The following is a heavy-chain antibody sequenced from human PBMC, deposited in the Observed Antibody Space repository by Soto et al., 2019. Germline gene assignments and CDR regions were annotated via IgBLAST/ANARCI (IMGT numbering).Heavy chain of an antibody. Sequence: QVQLQESGPGLVKPSQTLTLTCTVSGGSISSGRFYWSWIRQHPGKGLEWIGHISDSGSSYYNPSLERRVTISVDTSKNQVSLKLSAVTAADTAVYFCARTTFYDVFTAYYSLFDYWGQGTMVTVSS. CDR1: GGSISSGRFY. V-gene: IGHV4-31*03. CDR3: ARTTFYDVFTAYYSLFDY. CDR2: ISDSGSS. J-gene: IGHJ4*02. D-gene: IGHD3-9*01.